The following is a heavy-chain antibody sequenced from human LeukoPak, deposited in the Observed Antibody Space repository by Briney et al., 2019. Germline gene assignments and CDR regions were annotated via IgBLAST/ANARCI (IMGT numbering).Heavy chain of an antibody. CDR3: ARRPPGYDILTGFLPVDY. V-gene: IGHV5-51*01. J-gene: IGHJ4*02. CDR2: IYLGDSDT. D-gene: IGHD3-9*01. Sequence: GESLKISCKGSGYSFTSYWIGWVRQMPGKGLEWMGIIYLGDSDTRYSPSFQGQVTISADKSISTAYLQWSSLKASDTAMYYCARRPPGYDILTGFLPVDYWGQGTLVTVSS. CDR1: GYSFTSYW.